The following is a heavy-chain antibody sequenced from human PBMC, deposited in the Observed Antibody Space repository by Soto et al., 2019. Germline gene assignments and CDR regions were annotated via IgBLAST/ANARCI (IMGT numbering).Heavy chain of an antibody. CDR2: INHSGST. J-gene: IGHJ4*02. CDR1: GGSFSGYY. V-gene: IGHV4-34*01. CDR3: ARMGRYYYFWGSYRYPFDY. Sequence: SETLSLTYAVYGGSFSGYYWSWIRQPPGKGLEWIGEINHSGSTNYNPSLKSRVTISVDTSKNQFSLKLSSVTAADTAVYYCARMGRYYYFWGSYRYPFDYRGQGTLVIVSS. D-gene: IGHD3-16*02.